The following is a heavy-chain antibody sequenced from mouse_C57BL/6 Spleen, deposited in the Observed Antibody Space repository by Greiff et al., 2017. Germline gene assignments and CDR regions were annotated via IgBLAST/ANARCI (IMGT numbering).Heavy chain of an antibody. CDR1: GFTFSSYG. CDR3: ARAGNFAY. Sequence: EVLVVESGGDLVKPGWSLKLSCAASGFTFSSYGMSWVRQTPDKRLEWVATISSGGSYTYYPDSVKGRFTISRDNAKNTLYLQMSSLKSEDTAMYYCARAGNFAYWGQGTLVTVSA. V-gene: IGHV5-6*01. CDR2: ISSGGSYT. J-gene: IGHJ3*01.